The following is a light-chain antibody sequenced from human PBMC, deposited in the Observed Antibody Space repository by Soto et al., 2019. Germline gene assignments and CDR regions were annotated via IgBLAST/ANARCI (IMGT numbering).Light chain of an antibody. V-gene: IGKV3-15*01. J-gene: IGKJ1*01. CDR3: QQYNNWART. Sequence: EIVMTQSPATLSVSPGERATLPCRASQSVSSNLAWYQQKPGQAPRLLMYGASTRATGIPARFSGSGSGTEFTLTISSLQSADFAVYFCQQYNNWARTFGQGTKVEVK. CDR1: QSVSSN. CDR2: GAS.